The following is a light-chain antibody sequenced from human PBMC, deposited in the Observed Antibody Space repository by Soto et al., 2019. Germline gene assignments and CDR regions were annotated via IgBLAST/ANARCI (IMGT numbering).Light chain of an antibody. Sequence: DIQLTQSPSSLSASVADRVTITCRASQAISSYLAWYQQKPGKVPELLIYGTSNLQSGPPSRFSGTGSGTDFTLPISSLQPEDVATYYCHKYNHAPTFGGGTKVEIK. V-gene: IGKV1-27*01. CDR3: HKYNHAPT. CDR2: GTS. J-gene: IGKJ4*01. CDR1: QAISSY.